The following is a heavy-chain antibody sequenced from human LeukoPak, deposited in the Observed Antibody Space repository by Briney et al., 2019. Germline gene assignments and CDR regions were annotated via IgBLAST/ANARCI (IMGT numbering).Heavy chain of an antibody. CDR3: AREEYQLLLGLYYGMDV. J-gene: IGHJ6*02. Sequence: ASVKVSCKASGGTFSGYAISWVRQAPGQGLEWMGRIIPIFGIANYAQKFLGRVTITADKSTSTAYMELSSLRSEDTAVYYCAREEYQLLLGLYYGMDVWGQGTTVTVSS. CDR2: IIPIFGIA. CDR1: GGTFSGYA. D-gene: IGHD2-2*01. V-gene: IGHV1-69*04.